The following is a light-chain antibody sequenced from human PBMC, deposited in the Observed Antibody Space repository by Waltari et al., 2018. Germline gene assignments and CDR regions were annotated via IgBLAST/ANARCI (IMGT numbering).Light chain of an antibody. V-gene: IGLV1-40*01. J-gene: IGLJ3*02. CDR2: GNS. CDR1: SSNIGAGND. Sequence: QSVLTQPPSVSGAPGQRVTISCTGSSSNIGAGNDVHRDQPFPGRAPKLLIYGNSNRPSGGPDRFSGSKSGTSASLAITGRQAETEADYYCQSYDSSGSGVFGGGTKLTGL. CDR3: QSYDSSGSGV.